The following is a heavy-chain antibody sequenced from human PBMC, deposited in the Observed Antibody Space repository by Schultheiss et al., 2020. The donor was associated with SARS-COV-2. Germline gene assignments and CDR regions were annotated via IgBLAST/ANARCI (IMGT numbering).Heavy chain of an antibody. CDR1: GFTFSSYD. CDR2: IGTAGDT. J-gene: IGHJ4*02. Sequence: GGSLRLSCAASGFTFSSYDMHWVRQATGKGLEWVSAIGTAGDTYYPGSVKGRFTISRDNSKNTLYLQMNSLRAEDTAVYYCAKSNPGDYWGQGTLVTVSS. CDR3: AKSNPGDY. V-gene: IGHV3-13*01.